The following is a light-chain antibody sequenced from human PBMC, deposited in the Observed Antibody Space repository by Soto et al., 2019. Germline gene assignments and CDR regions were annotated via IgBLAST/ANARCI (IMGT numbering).Light chain of an antibody. CDR1: QSVSGY. J-gene: IGKJ4*01. V-gene: IGKV3-11*01. Sequence: IVMTHSPATLSFSPGEMATLSFRASQSVSGYLAWYQQKPGQAPRLLIYDASNRATGIPARFSGSGSGTDFTLTISSLQPEDFATYYCQQSYSTPLTFGGGTKVDIK. CDR3: QQSYSTPLT. CDR2: DAS.